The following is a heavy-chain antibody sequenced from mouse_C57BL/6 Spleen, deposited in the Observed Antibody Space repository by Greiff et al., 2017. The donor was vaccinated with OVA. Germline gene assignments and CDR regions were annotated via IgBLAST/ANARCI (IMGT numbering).Heavy chain of an antibody. CDR3: ARYGNYDGFAY. Sequence: VQLQQPGPGLVQPSQSLSITCTVSGFSLTSYGVHWVRQSPGKGLEWLGVIWSGGSTDYNAAFLSRLSISKDNTKSQVFLKMNILQADDTAIYYCARYGNYDGFAYWGQGTLVTVSA. D-gene: IGHD2-1*01. CDR2: IWSGGST. V-gene: IGHV2-2*01. CDR1: GFSLTSYG. J-gene: IGHJ3*01.